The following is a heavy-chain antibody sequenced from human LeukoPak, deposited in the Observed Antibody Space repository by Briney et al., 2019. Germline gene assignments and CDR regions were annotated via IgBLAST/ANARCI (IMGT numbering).Heavy chain of an antibody. D-gene: IGHD1-26*01. CDR2: IKQDGSEK. CDR3: AREGWELLNYFDY. V-gene: IGHV3-7*01. CDR1: GFTFSSYW. Sequence: HPGGSLRLSCAASGFTFSSYWMSWVRQAPGKGLEWLANIKQDGSEKYYVDSVKGRFTISRDNAKNSLYLQMNSLRAEDTAVYYCAREGWELLNYFDYWGQGTLVTVSS. J-gene: IGHJ4*02.